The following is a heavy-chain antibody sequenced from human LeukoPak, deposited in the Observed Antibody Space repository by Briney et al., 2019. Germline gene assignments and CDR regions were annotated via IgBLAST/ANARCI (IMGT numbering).Heavy chain of an antibody. CDR1: GFTFSDYY. V-gene: IGHV3-11*04. CDR2: ISSSGRTI. CDR3: ARDSPTIPHYYYYMDV. J-gene: IGHJ6*03. Sequence: GGSLRLSCAASGFTFSDYYMSWIRQAPGKGLEGVSKISSSGRTINYADSVKGRLTISRDNAKNSLYLQMNSLRAEDTAVYYCARDSPTIPHYYYYMDVWGKGTTVTVSS. D-gene: IGHD3-9*01.